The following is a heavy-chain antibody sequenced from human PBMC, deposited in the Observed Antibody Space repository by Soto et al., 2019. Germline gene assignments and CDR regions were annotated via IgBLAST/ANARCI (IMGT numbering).Heavy chain of an antibody. CDR3: ARLSNWFDP. Sequence: LTGTVSGGSISSYYWSWIRQPPGKGLEWIGYIYYSGSTNYNPSLKSRVTISVDTSKNQFSLKLSSVTAADTAVYYCARLSNWFDPWGQGTQVTVSS. V-gene: IGHV4-59*01. CDR2: IYYSGST. CDR1: GGSISSYY. J-gene: IGHJ5*02.